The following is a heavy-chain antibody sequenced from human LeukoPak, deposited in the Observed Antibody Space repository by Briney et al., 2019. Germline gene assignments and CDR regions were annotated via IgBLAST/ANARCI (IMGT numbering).Heavy chain of an antibody. CDR1: GFTFSNAW. D-gene: IGHD1-26*01. J-gene: IGHJ4*02. CDR2: IKSKTDGGTT. Sequence: KPGGSLRLSCAASGFTFSNAWMSWVRQAPGKGLEWVGRIKSKTDGGTTDYAAPVKGRFTISRDDSKNTLYQQMHSLKTEDTAVYYCATVKGGSYPWGYWGQGTLVTVSS. CDR3: ATVKGGSYPWGY. V-gene: IGHV3-15*01.